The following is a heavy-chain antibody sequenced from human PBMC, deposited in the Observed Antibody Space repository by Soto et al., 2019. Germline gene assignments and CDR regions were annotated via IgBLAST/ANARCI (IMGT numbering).Heavy chain of an antibody. D-gene: IGHD3-16*02. V-gene: IGHV4-34*01. CDR1: GGSFSGYY. CDR3: ARGRTGLSRSGYYYMDV. CDR2: INHSGST. Sequence: SETLSLTCAVYGGSFSGYYWSWIRQPPGKGLEWIGEINHSGSTNYNPSLKSRVTISVDTSKNQFSLKLSSVTAADTAVYYCARGRTGLSRSGYYYMDVWGKGTTVTVSS. J-gene: IGHJ6*03.